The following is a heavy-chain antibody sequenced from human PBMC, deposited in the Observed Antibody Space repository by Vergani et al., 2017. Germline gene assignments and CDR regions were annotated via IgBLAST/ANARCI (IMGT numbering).Heavy chain of an antibody. Sequence: QVQLVQSGAEVKKPGASVKVSCKASGYTFTGYYMHWVRQAPGQGLEWMGWINPNSGGTKYAQNFQGRVTMTRDTSISTAYMELSRLRSDDTAVYYCARGQWLPTLSFDYWGQGTLVTVSS. CDR2: INPNSGGT. CDR1: GYTFTGYY. V-gene: IGHV1-2*02. CDR3: ARGQWLPTLSFDY. D-gene: IGHD6-19*01. J-gene: IGHJ4*02.